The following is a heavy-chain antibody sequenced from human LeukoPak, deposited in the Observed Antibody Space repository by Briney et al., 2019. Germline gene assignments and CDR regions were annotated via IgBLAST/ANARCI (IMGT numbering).Heavy chain of an antibody. V-gene: IGHV4-61*03. CDR1: GDSFSNGNYY. CDR3: ARSQNYYGSGDY. CDR2: IYYTGKT. D-gene: IGHD3-10*01. J-gene: IGHJ4*02. Sequence: PSETLSLTCTVSGDSFSNGNYYWSWLRQPPGKAREWLGYIYYTGKTYYNPSLEGRVTILADTPRNHFSVKLSSVTAADTAVYYCARSQNYYGSGDYWSQGTLVTVSS.